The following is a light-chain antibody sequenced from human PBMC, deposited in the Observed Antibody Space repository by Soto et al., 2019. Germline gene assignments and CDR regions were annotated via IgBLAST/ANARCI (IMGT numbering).Light chain of an antibody. CDR2: GAA. CDR3: QQYDAWTWT. CDR1: QHVSSN. Sequence: EILMTQSPATLSMSPGERATVSCRASQHVSSNLAWYQQKPGQAPRLLIYGAATRATGMPARFSGRGSGTQFTLTISSLQSEDFAVYYCQQYDAWTWTFGQGTQVEIK. J-gene: IGKJ1*01. V-gene: IGKV3-15*01.